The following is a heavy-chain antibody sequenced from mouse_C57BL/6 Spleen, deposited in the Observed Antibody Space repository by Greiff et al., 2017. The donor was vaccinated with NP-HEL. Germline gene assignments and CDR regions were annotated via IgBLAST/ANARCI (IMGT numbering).Heavy chain of an antibody. V-gene: IGHV1-72*01. CDR3: ARSAYYSNYVGYYAMDY. CDR1: GYTFTSYW. J-gene: IGHJ4*01. D-gene: IGHD2-5*01. Sequence: VQLQQPGAELVKPGASVKLSCKASGYTFTSYWMHWVKQRPGRGLEWIGRIDPNRGGTKYNEKFKSKATLTVDKPSSTAYMQLSSLSSEDSAVYYCARSAYYSNYVGYYAMDYWGQGTSVTVSS. CDR2: IDPNRGGT.